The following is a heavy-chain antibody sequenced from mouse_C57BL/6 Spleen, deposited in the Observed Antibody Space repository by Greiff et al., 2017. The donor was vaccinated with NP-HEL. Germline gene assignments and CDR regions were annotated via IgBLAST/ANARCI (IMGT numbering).Heavy chain of an antibody. J-gene: IGHJ1*03. V-gene: IGHV1-18*01. Sequence: VQLKESGPELVKPGASVKIPCKASGYTFTDYNMDWVKQSHGKSLEWIGDINPNNGGTIYNQKFKGKATLTVDKSSSTAYMELRSLTSEDTAVYYCARSSDGYYDYWYFDVWGTGTTVTVSS. CDR1: GYTFTDYN. CDR3: ARSSDGYYDYWYFDV. CDR2: INPNNGGT. D-gene: IGHD2-3*01.